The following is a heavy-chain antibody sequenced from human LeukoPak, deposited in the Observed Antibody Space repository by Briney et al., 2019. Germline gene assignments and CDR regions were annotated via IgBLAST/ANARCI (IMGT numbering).Heavy chain of an antibody. CDR2: IYYSGST. CDR1: GGSISSYY. CDR3: AIMQHTMVRGVIITPLDY. J-gene: IGHJ4*02. V-gene: IGHV4-59*01. Sequence: SETLSLTCTVSGGSISSYYWSWIRQPPGKGLEWIGYIYYSGSTNYNPSLKSRVTISVDTSKNQSSLKLSSVTAADTAVYYCAIMQHTMVRGVIITPLDYWGQGTLVTVSS. D-gene: IGHD3-10*01.